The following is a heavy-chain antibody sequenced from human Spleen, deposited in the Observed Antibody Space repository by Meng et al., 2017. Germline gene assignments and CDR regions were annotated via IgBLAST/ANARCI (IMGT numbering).Heavy chain of an antibody. V-gene: IGHV3-23*04. J-gene: IGHJ4*02. CDR3: TRSDWFDN. CDR1: GFTFSSYA. CDR2: ISGSGGGT. Sequence: EVQLVGCGGGLVQPGESLRLSCAASGFTFSSYAMNWVRQAPGKGLEWVSTISGSGGGTYYADSVKGRFTISRDNSKNTVYLQMNSLRAEDMAVYYCTRSDWFDNWGQGTLVTVSS. D-gene: IGHD2-21*01.